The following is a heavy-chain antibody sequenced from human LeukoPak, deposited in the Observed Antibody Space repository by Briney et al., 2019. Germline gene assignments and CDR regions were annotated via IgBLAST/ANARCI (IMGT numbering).Heavy chain of an antibody. CDR3: ARAQGYCSSTSCSSFQH. J-gene: IGHJ1*01. Sequence: GASVKVSCKASGYTFTSYYMHWVRQAPGQGLEWMGIINPSGGSTSYAQKFQGRVTMTRDTSTSTVYMELSSLRSEDTAVYYCARAQGYCSSTSCSSFQHWGQGTLVTVSS. CDR1: GYTFTSYY. V-gene: IGHV1-46*01. CDR2: INPSGGST. D-gene: IGHD2-2*01.